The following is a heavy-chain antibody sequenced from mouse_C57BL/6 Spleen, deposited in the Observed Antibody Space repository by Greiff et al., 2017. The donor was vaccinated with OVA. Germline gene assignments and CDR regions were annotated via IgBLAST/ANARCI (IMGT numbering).Heavy chain of an antibody. D-gene: IGHD4-1*01. CDR1: GYTFTSYW. V-gene: IGHV1-52*01. J-gene: IGHJ2*01. Sequence: QVHVKQPGAELVRPGSSVKLSCKASGYTFTSYWMHWVKQRPIQGLEWIGNIDPSDSETHYNQKFKDKATLTVDKSSITAYMQLSSLTSEDSAVYYCARSGTLDYWGQGTTLTVSS. CDR2: IDPSDSET. CDR3: ARSGTLDY.